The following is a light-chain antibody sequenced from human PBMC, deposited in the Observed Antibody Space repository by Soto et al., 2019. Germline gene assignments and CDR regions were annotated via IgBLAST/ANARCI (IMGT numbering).Light chain of an antibody. J-gene: IGKJ5*01. Sequence: DIQLTQSPSFLSASVGDRVTITCRASQGISSYLAWYQQKPGKAPKLLIYAASTLQSGVPSRFSGSGSGTEFTLTISSLQPEDFATYCCQQLNSYPLTFGQGTRLEI. CDR2: AAS. V-gene: IGKV1-9*01. CDR1: QGISSY. CDR3: QQLNSYPLT.